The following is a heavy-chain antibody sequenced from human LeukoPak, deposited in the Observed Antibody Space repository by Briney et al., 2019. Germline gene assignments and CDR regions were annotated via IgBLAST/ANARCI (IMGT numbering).Heavy chain of an antibody. CDR2: MNPNSGNT. D-gene: IGHD2-15*01. V-gene: IGHV1-8*03. CDR3: AVVGYCSGGSCYGTLWDY. Sequence: GASVKVSCKASGYTFTSYDINWVRQATGQGLEWMGWMNPNSGNTGYAQKFQGRVTITRNTSISTAYMELSSLRSEDTAVYYCAVVGYCSGGSCYGTLWDYWGQGTLVTVSS. J-gene: IGHJ4*02. CDR1: GYTFTSYD.